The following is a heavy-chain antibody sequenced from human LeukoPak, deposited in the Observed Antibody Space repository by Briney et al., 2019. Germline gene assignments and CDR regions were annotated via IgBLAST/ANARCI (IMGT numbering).Heavy chain of an antibody. CDR3: ARDQSPHYYDSSGYGAFNL. Sequence: PGGSLRLSCAASGFTFSSYAMSWVRQAPGKGLEWVSAISGSGGSTYYADSVKGRFTISRDNSKNTLFLQMNNLRGEDTARYFCARDQSPHYYDSSGYGAFNLWGQGTMVTVSS. CDR1: GFTFSSYA. CDR2: ISGSGGST. D-gene: IGHD3-22*01. V-gene: IGHV3-23*01. J-gene: IGHJ3*01.